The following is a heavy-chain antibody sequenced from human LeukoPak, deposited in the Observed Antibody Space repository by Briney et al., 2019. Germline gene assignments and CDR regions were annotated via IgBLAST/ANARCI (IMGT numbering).Heavy chain of an antibody. CDR1: GASISYYY. D-gene: IGHD5-24*01. CDR2: IYAAET. Sequence: PSETLSLTCNVSGASISYYYWSWIRQSAGKGLEWIGRIYAAETDFNPSLKSRLTMSIDTSKNQFSLKLRSVTAADTAVYYCARHQGWLQWEYWGQGTLVTVSS. V-gene: IGHV4-4*07. J-gene: IGHJ4*02. CDR3: ARHQGWLQWEY.